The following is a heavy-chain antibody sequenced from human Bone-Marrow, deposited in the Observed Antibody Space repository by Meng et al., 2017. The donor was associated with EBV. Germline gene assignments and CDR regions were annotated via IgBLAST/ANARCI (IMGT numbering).Heavy chain of an antibody. CDR3: ARATGGSTGYFR. Sequence: QVQRQQWGAGLLKPSETLSLTCVVNGGSLSGFSWSWIRQAPGKGLEWIGEIEHSGSTNYNPSLKNRVTISVDPSKNQFSLRLSSVTAADTAVYYCARATGGSTGYFRWGQGTLVTVSS. CDR1: GGSLSGFS. V-gene: IGHV4-34*01. CDR2: IEHSGST. D-gene: IGHD3-9*01. J-gene: IGHJ4*02.